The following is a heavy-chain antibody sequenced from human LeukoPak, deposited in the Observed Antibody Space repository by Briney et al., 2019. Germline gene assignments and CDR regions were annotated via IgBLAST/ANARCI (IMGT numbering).Heavy chain of an antibody. CDR1: GFTFSSYA. D-gene: IGHD3-3*01. CDR2: ISGSGGST. Sequence: GGSLRLSCAASGFTFSSYAMSWVRQAPGKGLEWVSAISGSGGSTYYADSVKGRFTISRDNAKNSLYLQMNSLRAEDTAVYYCARGPDNDSFDYWGQGTLVTVSS. J-gene: IGHJ4*02. CDR3: ARGPDNDSFDY. V-gene: IGHV3-23*01.